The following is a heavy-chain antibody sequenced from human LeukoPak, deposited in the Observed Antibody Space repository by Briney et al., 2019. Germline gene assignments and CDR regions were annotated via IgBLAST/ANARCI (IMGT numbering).Heavy chain of an antibody. Sequence: GASVTVSFKSSGYTFIFYGIGWVRPAPGQGLEWVGWISTYNKNYAQQLQGRVTMTTDTSTTTAYMELRSLRSDDTAVYYCARGHLNGDNALQLFDYWGQGTLVTVSS. V-gene: IGHV1-18*01. CDR1: GYTFIFYG. CDR2: ISTYNK. D-gene: IGHD4-17*01. J-gene: IGHJ4*02. CDR3: ARGHLNGDNALQLFDY.